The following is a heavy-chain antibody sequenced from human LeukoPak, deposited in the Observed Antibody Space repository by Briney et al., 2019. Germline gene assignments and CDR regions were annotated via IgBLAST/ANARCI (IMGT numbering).Heavy chain of an antibody. CDR2: IYYSGST. J-gene: IGHJ5*02. CDR1: GGSISSGGYY. Sequence: SETLSLTCTVSGGSISSGGYYWSWIRQHPGKGLEWIGYIYYSGSTYYNPSLKSRVTISVDTSKNQFSLKLSSVTAADTAVYYCARQYDYYGSSGYRFDPWGQGTLVTVSS. CDR3: ARQYDYYGSSGYRFDP. D-gene: IGHD3-22*01. V-gene: IGHV4-31*03.